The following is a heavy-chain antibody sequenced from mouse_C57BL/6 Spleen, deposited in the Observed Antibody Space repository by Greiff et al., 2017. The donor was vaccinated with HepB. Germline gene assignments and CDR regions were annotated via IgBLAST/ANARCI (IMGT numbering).Heavy chain of an antibody. J-gene: IGHJ2*01. Sequence: EVKLVESAGGLVQPGSSMKLSCTASGFTFSDYYMAWVRQVPEKGLEWVANINYDGSSTYYLDSLKSRFIISRDNAKNILYLQMSSLKSEDTATYYCARAYGPYYLDYWGQGTTLTVSS. D-gene: IGHD2-10*02. CDR3: ARAYGPYYLDY. CDR1: GFTFSDYY. V-gene: IGHV5-16*01. CDR2: INYDGSST.